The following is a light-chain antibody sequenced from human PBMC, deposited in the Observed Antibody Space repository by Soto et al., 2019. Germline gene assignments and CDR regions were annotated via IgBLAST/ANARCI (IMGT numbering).Light chain of an antibody. CDR3: EKYDSVPWT. CDR2: AAS. V-gene: IGKV1-27*01. J-gene: IGKJ3*01. Sequence: DIQMTQSPSSLSASVGDRVTITCRASQDISSSLAWYQQKPGNAPKLLIYAASTLQSGVPSRFSGSGSGTDFTLTISSLQPEDFATYYCEKYDSVPWTFGPGTKVEIK. CDR1: QDISSS.